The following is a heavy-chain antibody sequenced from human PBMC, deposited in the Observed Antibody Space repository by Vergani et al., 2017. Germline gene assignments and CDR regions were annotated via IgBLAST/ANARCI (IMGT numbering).Heavy chain of an antibody. CDR1: GGSINSGDYY. D-gene: IGHD3-10*01. CDR2: IYYSGST. CDR3: ARAPALWSGEYRLDY. Sequence: QVQLQESGTGLVKPSQTLSLTCTVSGGSINSGDYYWSWIRQPPGKGLEWIGYIYYSGSTYYNPSLKSQITMSIDTSKNQFSLKLSSVTAADTAVYYCARAPALWSGEYRLDYWGQGTLVTVSS. J-gene: IGHJ4*02. V-gene: IGHV4-30-4*01.